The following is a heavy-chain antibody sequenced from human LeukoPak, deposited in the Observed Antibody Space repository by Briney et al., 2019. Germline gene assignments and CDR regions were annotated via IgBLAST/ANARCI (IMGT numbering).Heavy chain of an antibody. CDR3: AKDMSYYYDSSGFDY. Sequence: PGGSLRLSCAASGFSFSSYRMSWVRQAPGKGLEWVSAISGSGGSTYYADSVKGRFTISRDNSKNTLYLQMNSLRAEDTAVYYCAKDMSYYYDSSGFDYWGQGTLVTVSS. CDR2: ISGSGGST. CDR1: GFSFSSYR. J-gene: IGHJ4*02. V-gene: IGHV3-23*01. D-gene: IGHD3-22*01.